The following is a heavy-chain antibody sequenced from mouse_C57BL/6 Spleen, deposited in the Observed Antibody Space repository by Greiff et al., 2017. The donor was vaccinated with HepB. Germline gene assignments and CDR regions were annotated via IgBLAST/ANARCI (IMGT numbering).Heavy chain of an antibody. CDR2: ISNLAYSI. Sequence: EVKLVESGGGLVQPGGSLKLSCAASGFTFSDYGMAWVRQAPRKGPEWVAFISNLAYSIYYADTVTGRFTISRENAKNTLYLEMSSLRSEDTAMYYCARQDYGSSYGYAMDYWGQGTSVTVSS. J-gene: IGHJ4*01. D-gene: IGHD1-1*01. V-gene: IGHV5-15*04. CDR3: ARQDYGSSYGYAMDY. CDR1: GFTFSDYG.